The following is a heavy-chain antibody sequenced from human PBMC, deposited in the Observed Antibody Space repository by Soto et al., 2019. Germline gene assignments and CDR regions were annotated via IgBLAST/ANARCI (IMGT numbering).Heavy chain of an antibody. J-gene: IGHJ4*02. CDR1: GFTFSSYS. Sequence: EVQLVESGGGLVKPGGSLRLSCAASGFTFSSYSMNWVRQAPGKGLEWVSSISSSSSYIYYADSVKGRFTISRDNAKNSLYLQMNSLRAEDTAVYYCATDTRYCSSTSCHTSPDFDYWGQGTLVTVSS. CDR3: ATDTRYCSSTSCHTSPDFDY. CDR2: ISSSSSYI. V-gene: IGHV3-21*01. D-gene: IGHD2-2*02.